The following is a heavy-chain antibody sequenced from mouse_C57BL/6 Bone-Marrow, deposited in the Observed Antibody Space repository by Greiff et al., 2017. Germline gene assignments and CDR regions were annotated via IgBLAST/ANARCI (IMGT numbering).Heavy chain of an antibody. CDR3: ARRPPDSSGYVAWFAY. V-gene: IGHV5-6*01. CDR2: ISSGGSYT. D-gene: IGHD3-2*02. Sequence: EVQRVESGGDLVKPGGSLKLSCAASGFTFSSYGMSWVRQTPDKRLEWVATISSGGSYTYYPDSVKGRFTISRDNAKNTLYLQMSSLKSEDTAMYYCARRPPDSSGYVAWFAYWGQGTLVTVSA. CDR1: GFTFSSYG. J-gene: IGHJ3*01.